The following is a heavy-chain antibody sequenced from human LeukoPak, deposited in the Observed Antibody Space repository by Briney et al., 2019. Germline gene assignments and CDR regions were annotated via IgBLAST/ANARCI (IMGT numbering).Heavy chain of an antibody. J-gene: IGHJ4*02. CDR1: GGTFSSYA. CDR3: ARDYYDSSGYYNY. Sequence: GASVKVSCKASGGTFSSYAISWVRQAPGQGLEWMGGIIPILGTANYAQKFQGRVTITADESTSTAYMELSSLRSEDTAVYYCARDYYDSSGYYNYWGQGTLVTVSS. CDR2: IIPILGTA. D-gene: IGHD3-22*01. V-gene: IGHV1-69*13.